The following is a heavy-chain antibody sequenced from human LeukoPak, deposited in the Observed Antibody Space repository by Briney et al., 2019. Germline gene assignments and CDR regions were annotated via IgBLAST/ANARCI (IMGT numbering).Heavy chain of an antibody. J-gene: IGHJ4*02. Sequence: GGSLRLYCAASGFTFTNYAMTWVRQVPGKGLEWVSHISGSGGSSYHVDSVKGRFTISRDNSKNTLYLQMNSLRAEDTAVYYCARLGRYADYWGQGTLVTVSS. CDR3: ARLGRYADY. V-gene: IGHV3-23*01. CDR1: GFTFTNYA. CDR2: ISGSGGSS. D-gene: IGHD3-16*01.